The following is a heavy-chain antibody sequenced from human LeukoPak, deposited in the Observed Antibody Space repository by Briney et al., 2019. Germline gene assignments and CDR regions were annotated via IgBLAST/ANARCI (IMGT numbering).Heavy chain of an antibody. J-gene: IGHJ4*02. Sequence: GGSLRLSCAASGFTFSGYAMILVRQAPGKGLEWVSTFGATGNTFYADSVKGRFTISRDNSKNTLFLQMSSLGAEDTAVYYCATFRQSGGVDYWGQGTLVTVSS. V-gene: IGHV3-23*01. D-gene: IGHD2-15*01. CDR3: ATFRQSGGVDY. CDR1: GFTFSGYA. CDR2: FGATGNT.